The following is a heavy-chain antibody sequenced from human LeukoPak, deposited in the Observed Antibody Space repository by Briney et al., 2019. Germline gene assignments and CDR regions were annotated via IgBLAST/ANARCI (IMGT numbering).Heavy chain of an antibody. V-gene: IGHV4-59*08. CDR1: GDSISSHY. CDR3: ARLHYDTSGLYYYFDY. J-gene: IGHJ4*02. CDR2: IHYSVTT. Sequence: PSETLSLTCTVSGDSISSHYWSWIRQSPGKGLEWIGYIHYSVTTNYNPSLKSRIAISVDTSKNQFSLKLTSVTAADTAVYYCARLHYDTSGLYYYFDYWGQGTLVTVSS. D-gene: IGHD3-22*01.